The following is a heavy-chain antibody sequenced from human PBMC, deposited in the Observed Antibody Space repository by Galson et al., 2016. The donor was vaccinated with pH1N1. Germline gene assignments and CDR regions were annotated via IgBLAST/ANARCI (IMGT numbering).Heavy chain of an antibody. CDR1: GGPISDWF. D-gene: IGHD1-26*01. V-gene: IGHV4-4*07. CDR2: VYSSGST. J-gene: IGHJ4*02. CDR3: ARLWFWELGKYFDY. Sequence: SETLSLTCSVSGGPISDWFWSWFRQPAGKGLEWIGRVYSSGSTNYNPSLKSRVTMSVDRSKNQFSLKLTSVTAADTAVYYCARLWFWELGKYFDYWGQGTLVTVSS.